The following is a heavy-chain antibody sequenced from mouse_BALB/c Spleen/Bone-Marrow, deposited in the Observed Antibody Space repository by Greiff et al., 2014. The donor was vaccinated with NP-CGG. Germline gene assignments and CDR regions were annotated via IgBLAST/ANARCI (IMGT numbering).Heavy chain of an antibody. CDR2: INPSSGYT. V-gene: IGHV1-4*01. D-gene: IGHD2-14*01. J-gene: IGHJ1*01. Sequence: QVQLKESGAELARPGASVKMSCKASGYTFTSYTMHWVKQRPGQGLEWIGYINPSSGYTNYNQKFKDKGTLTADKSSSTAYTQLSSLTSEDSAVYYCARYRYDWYFDVWGAGTTVTVSS. CDR1: GYTFTSYT. CDR3: ARYRYDWYFDV.